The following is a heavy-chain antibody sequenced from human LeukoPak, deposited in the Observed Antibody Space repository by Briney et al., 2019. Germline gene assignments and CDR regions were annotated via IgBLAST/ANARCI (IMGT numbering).Heavy chain of an antibody. J-gene: IGHJ5*02. CDR2: IIPIFGTA. D-gene: IGHD2-2*01. CDR3: ARDSALGCSSTSCTNWFDP. CDR1: GGTFSSYA. Sequence: SVKVSCKASGGTFSSYAISWVRQAPGQGLEWMGGIIPIFGTANYAQKFQGRVTITADESTSTAYMELSSLRSEDTAVYYCARDSALGCSSTSCTNWFDPWGQGTLVTVSS. V-gene: IGHV1-69*01.